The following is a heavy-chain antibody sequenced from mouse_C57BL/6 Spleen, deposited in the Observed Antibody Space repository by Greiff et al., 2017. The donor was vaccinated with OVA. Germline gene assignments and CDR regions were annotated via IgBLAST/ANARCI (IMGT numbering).Heavy chain of an antibody. V-gene: IGHV1-82*01. J-gene: IGHJ2*01. CDR1: GYAFSSSW. CDR2: IYPGDGDT. D-gene: IGHD2-1*01. Sequence: VMLVESGPELVKPGASVKISCKASGYAFSSSWMNWVKQRPGKGLEWIGRIYPGDGDTNYNGKFKGKATMTADNSSSTAYMPHSSLTSEDSAVSECARTYCNTPSYFDYWGQGTTLTVSS. CDR3: ARTYCNTPSYFDY.